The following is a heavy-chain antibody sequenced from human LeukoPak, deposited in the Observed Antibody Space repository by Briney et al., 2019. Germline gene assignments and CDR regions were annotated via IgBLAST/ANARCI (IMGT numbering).Heavy chain of an antibody. J-gene: IGHJ5*02. D-gene: IGHD6-13*01. V-gene: IGHV4-59*01. Sequence: SETLSLTCTVSGRSINSYYWSWIRQPPGKGLEWIGYIYYSGSNNYNPSLKSRVTISVDTSKNQFSLKLSSVTAADTAVYYCARGGSSWYEFDHWGQGTLVTVSS. CDR2: IYYSGSN. CDR1: GRSINSYY. CDR3: ARGGSSWYEFDH.